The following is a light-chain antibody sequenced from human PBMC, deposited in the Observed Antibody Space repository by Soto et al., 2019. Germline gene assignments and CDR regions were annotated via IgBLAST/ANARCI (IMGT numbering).Light chain of an antibody. Sequence: EIVMTQSPATLSVSPGERATLSCRASQSVSSNLAWYQQKPGQAPRLLIYDASTRATVITARFSGSGSGTEFTLTISSLQSEDFAVYYCHQRQRWPRTFGQGTRWIT. V-gene: IGKV3-15*01. J-gene: IGKJ1*01. CDR1: QSVSSN. CDR2: DAS. CDR3: HQRQRWPRT.